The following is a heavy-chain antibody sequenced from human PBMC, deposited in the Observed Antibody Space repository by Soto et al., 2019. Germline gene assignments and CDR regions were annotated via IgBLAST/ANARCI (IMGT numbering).Heavy chain of an antibody. V-gene: IGHV1-69*01. D-gene: IGHD1-20*01. CDR1: GGTFRSYS. CDR2: FVPKFGSI. CDR3: VTGDNYYFDY. Sequence: VQLVQSGAEVKKPGSSVKVSCKASGGTFRSYSLTWVRQARGQGLEWMGGFVPKFGSINYAQKFQARMTITADESTSTADMELSSLRSEDTAVYYCVTGDNYYFDYWCQGTLVTVSS. J-gene: IGHJ4*02.